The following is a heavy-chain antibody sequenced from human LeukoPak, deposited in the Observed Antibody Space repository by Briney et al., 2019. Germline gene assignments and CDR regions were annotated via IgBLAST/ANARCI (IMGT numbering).Heavy chain of an antibody. V-gene: IGHV4-38-2*01. J-gene: IGHJ3*02. D-gene: IGHD4-17*01. CDR1: GYSISSGYY. Sequence: SETLSLTCAVSGYSISSGYYWGWIRQPPGKRLEWIGSIYHSGSTYYNPSLKSRVTISVDTSKNQFSLKLSSVTAADTAVYYCARPIDYGDAFDIWGQGTMVTVSS. CDR3: ARPIDYGDAFDI. CDR2: IYHSGST.